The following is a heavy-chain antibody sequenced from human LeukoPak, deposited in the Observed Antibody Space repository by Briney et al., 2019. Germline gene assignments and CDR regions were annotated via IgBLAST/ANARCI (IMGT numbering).Heavy chain of an antibody. CDR1: GDSITSHY. V-gene: IGHV4-59*07. D-gene: IGHD3-22*01. CDR3: ARSVDYFDNTGPHMMFDY. CDR2: IYYTGII. J-gene: IGHJ4*02. Sequence: SDTLSLTCNVSGDSITSHYWNWIRQPPGKGLEWIGYIYYTGIIKYNPSLTSRVSMSVDTSKNQFFLKMKSVTAADTAVYHCARSVDYFDNTGPHMMFDYWGQGSLATVSS.